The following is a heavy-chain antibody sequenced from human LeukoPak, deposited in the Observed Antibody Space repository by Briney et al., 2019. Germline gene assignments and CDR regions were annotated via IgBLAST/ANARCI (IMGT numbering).Heavy chain of an antibody. J-gene: IGHJ4*02. CDR3: ARDRSVLY. CDR2: IKQDGSEK. Sequence: GGSLRLSCAASGFIFSSYWMSWVRQAPGKGLEWVANIKQDGSEKYYVDSVKGRFTISRDNAKNSLYLQMNSLRAEDTAVYYCARDRSVLYWGQGTLVTVSS. D-gene: IGHD2-8*01. V-gene: IGHV3-7*05. CDR1: GFIFSSYW.